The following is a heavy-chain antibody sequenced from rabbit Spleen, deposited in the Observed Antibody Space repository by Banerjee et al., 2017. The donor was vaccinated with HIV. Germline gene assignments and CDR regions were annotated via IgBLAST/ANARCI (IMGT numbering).Heavy chain of an antibody. Sequence: QSLEESGGDLVKPGASLTLTCTASGVSLSDKDVMCWVRQAPGKGLEWIACINTVTVKSVYASWAKGRFMMSRTSSTTVTLQMTSLTAADTATYFCARDLVSVIGWNFNLWGPGTLVTVS. D-gene: IGHD1-1*01. CDR1: GVSLSDKDV. J-gene: IGHJ4*01. CDR2: INTVTVKS. CDR3: ARDLVSVIGWNFNL. V-gene: IGHV1S40*01.